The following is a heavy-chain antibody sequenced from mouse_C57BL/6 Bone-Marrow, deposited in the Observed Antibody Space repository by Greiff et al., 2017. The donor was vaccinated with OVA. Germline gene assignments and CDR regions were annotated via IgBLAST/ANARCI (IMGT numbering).Heavy chain of an antibody. CDR1: GFTFSDYG. D-gene: IGHD2-4*01. V-gene: IGHV5-17*01. CDR3: ARPGDYDEGTWFAY. J-gene: IGHJ3*01. CDR2: ISSGSSTI. Sequence: EVPGVESGGGLVKPGGSLELSCAASGFTFSDYGMHWVRQAPEKGLEWVAYISSGSSTIYYADTVKGRFTISRDNAKNTLFLQMTSLRSEDTAMYYCARPGDYDEGTWFAYWGQGTLVTVSA.